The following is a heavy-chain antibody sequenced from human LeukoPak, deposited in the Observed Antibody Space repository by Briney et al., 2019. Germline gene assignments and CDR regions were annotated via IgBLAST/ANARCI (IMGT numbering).Heavy chain of an antibody. V-gene: IGHV3-23*01. D-gene: IGHD5-12*01. CDR2: ISGSGGST. Sequence: GGSLRLSCAASGFTFSGYAMSWVRQAPGKGLEWVSAISGSGGSTYYADSVKGRFTISRDNSKNTLYLQMNSLRAEDTAVYYCAKDRGYSGYDLTHFDYWGQGTLVTVSS. CDR1: GFTFSGYA. J-gene: IGHJ4*02. CDR3: AKDRGYSGYDLTHFDY.